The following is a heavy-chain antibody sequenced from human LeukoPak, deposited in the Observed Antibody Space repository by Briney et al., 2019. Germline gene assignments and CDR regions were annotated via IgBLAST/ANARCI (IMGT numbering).Heavy chain of an antibody. CDR1: GGSISSSSYY. J-gene: IGHJ6*02. V-gene: IGHV4-39*01. CDR3: ASHRYSSSSEVRYGMDV. Sequence: SETLSLTCTVPGGSISSSSYYWGWIRQPPGKGLEWIGSIYYSGSTYYNPSLKSRVTISVDTSKNQFSLKLSSVTAADTAVHYCASHRYSSSSEVRYGMDVWGQGTTVTVSS. CDR2: IYYSGST. D-gene: IGHD6-6*01.